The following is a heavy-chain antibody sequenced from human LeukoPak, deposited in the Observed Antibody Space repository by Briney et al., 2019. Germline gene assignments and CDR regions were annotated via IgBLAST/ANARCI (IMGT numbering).Heavy chain of an antibody. J-gene: IGHJ4*02. D-gene: IGHD3-10*01. V-gene: IGHV1-2*02. CDR2: INPNSGGT. CDR3: ARADLIYGSGSYYND. CDR1: GYTFTGYY. Sequence: GASVKVSCKASGYTFTGYYMHWVRQAPGQGLEWMGWINPNSGGTNYAQKFQGRVTMTRDTSISTAYMELSRLRSDDTAVYYCARADLIYGSGSYYNDWGQGTLVTVSS.